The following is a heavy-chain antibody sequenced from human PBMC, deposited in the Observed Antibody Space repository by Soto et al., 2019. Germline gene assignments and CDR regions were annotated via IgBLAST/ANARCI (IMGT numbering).Heavy chain of an antibody. J-gene: IGHJ4*02. Sequence: QVQLQESGPGLVKPSQTLSLTCTVSGGSISSGDYYWSWIRQPPGKGLEWIGYIYYSGSTYYNPSLMSRVTISVDTSKNQFSLELSSVTAADTAVYYCAREGTGNPHFDYWGQGTLVTVSS. CDR1: GGSISSGDYY. CDR2: IYYSGST. D-gene: IGHD3-9*01. V-gene: IGHV4-30-4*01. CDR3: AREGTGNPHFDY.